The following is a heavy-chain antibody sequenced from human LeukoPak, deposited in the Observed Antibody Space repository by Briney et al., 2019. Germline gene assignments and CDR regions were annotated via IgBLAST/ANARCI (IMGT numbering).Heavy chain of an antibody. J-gene: IGHJ5*02. CDR3: ARVGYCSSTSCFGGFDP. D-gene: IGHD2-2*01. CDR1: GYTFTGYY. CDR2: INPNSGGT. V-gene: IGHV1-2*02. Sequence: ASVTVSCKASGYTFTGYYMHWVRQAPGQGLEWMGWINPNSGGTNYAQKFQGRVTMTRDTSISTAYMELSRLRSDDTAVYYCARVGYCSSTSCFGGFDPWGQGTLVTVSS.